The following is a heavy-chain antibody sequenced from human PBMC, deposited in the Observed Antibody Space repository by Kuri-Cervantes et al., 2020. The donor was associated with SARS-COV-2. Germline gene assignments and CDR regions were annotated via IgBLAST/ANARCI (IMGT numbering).Heavy chain of an antibody. CDR3: VRDGDHWNFDY. V-gene: IGHV3-33*08. D-gene: IGHD1-1*01. Sequence: GESLKISCAASGFTFSSYAMSWVRQAPGKGLEWVAVIWYDGSNKYYADSVKGRFTISRDNSKNTLYLQMNSLRAEDTAVYYCVRDGDHWNFDYWGQGTLVTVSS. CDR2: IWYDGSNK. J-gene: IGHJ4*02. CDR1: GFTFSSYA.